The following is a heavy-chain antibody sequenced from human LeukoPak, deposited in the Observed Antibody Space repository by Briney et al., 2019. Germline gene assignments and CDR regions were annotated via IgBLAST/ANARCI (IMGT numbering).Heavy chain of an antibody. V-gene: IGHV1-46*01. D-gene: IGHD4-17*01. CDR1: GYTFTSYY. CDR3: ARHGLRWLQNY. CDR2: INPSGGSA. Sequence: ASVKVSCKASGYTFTSYYMHWVRQAPGQGLEWMGIINPSGGSASYAQKFQGRVTMTRDMSTSTVYMELSSLRSEDTAVYYCARHGLRWLQNYWGQGTLVTVSS. J-gene: IGHJ4*02.